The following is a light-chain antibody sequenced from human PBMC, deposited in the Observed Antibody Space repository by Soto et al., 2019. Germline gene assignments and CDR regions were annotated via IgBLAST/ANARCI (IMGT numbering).Light chain of an antibody. CDR2: GAS. CDR3: QQYGSSPQ. V-gene: IGKV3-20*01. J-gene: IGKJ1*01. Sequence: EIVLTQSPGTLSLSPGERATLSCRASQSVSSSYLAWYQQKPGQAPRLLIYGASSRATCIPDRFSGSGSGTDFTLTISRLEPEDFAVYYGQQYGSSPQLGQGTKVEIK. CDR1: QSVSSSY.